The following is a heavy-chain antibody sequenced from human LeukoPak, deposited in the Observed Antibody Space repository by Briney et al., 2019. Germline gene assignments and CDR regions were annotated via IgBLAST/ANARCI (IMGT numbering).Heavy chain of an antibody. Sequence: PQTLSPTCALYGGSPSGYYWSWIRPPPGKGLGWIGEINNSVGTNYNPCLKSGVTISVDTPTNQFSLRLASLTPADPPVFYFRRAGFTGDPDWWAGYLSLDVWGQGTTVTVSS. CDR3: RRAGFTGDPDWWAGYLSLDV. CDR2: INNSVGT. CDR1: GGSPSGYY. D-gene: IGHD7-27*01. V-gene: IGHV4-34*06. J-gene: IGHJ6*02.